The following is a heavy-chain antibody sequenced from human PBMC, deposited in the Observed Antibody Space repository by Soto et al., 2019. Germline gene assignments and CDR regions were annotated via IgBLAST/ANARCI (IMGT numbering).Heavy chain of an antibody. D-gene: IGHD3-22*01. J-gene: IGHJ4*02. Sequence: QVQLVESGGGVVQPGRSLRLSCAASGFTFSSYGMHWVRQAPGKGLEWVAVISYDGSNKYYADSVKGRFTISRDNSKNTLYLQMNCLRAEDTAVYYCAKDQGYYDSSGYNDYWGQGTLVTVSS. V-gene: IGHV3-30*18. CDR2: ISYDGSNK. CDR3: AKDQGYYDSSGYNDY. CDR1: GFTFSSYG.